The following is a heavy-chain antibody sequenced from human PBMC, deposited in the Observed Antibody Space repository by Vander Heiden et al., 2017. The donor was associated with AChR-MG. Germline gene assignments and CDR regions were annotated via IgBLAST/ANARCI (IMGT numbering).Heavy chain of an antibody. CDR3: ARDPVVAATHYYYYYMDV. Sequence: QVQLVESGGGVVQPGRSLRLSCAASGFTFSSYAMHWVRQAPGKGLEWVAVISYDGSNKYYADSVKGRFTISRDNSKNTLYLQMNSLRAEDTAVYYCARDPVVAATHYYYYYMDVWGKGTTVTVSS. CDR1: GFTFSSYA. V-gene: IGHV3-30-3*01. CDR2: ISYDGSNK. J-gene: IGHJ6*03. D-gene: IGHD2-15*01.